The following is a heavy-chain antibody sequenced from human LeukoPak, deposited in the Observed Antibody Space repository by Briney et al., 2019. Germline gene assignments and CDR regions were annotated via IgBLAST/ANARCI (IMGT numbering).Heavy chain of an antibody. CDR3: ARDQSGSYLRY. V-gene: IGHV3-74*01. D-gene: IGHD1-26*01. J-gene: IGHJ4*02. Sequence: GGSLRLSCAASGFTFSNHWMHWVRQAPGKGLVWVSRINSDGSSTSYADSVKGRFTISRDNAKNTLYLQMNSLRAEDTAVYYCARDQSGSYLRYWGQGTLVTVSS. CDR1: GFTFSNHW. CDR2: INSDGSST.